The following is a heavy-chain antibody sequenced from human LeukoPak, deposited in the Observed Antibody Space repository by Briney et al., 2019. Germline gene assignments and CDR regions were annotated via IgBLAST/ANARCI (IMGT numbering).Heavy chain of an antibody. CDR2: INEDRREK. J-gene: IGHJ4*02. D-gene: IGHD2-15*01. Sequence: GGSLRLACAASGFTLSSYWMNWVRQAPGRGLEWVANINEDRREKYYVDAVKGRFTISRDNAKKSLDLQMNSLRAEDTAVYYCAREYCSGGRCYYGSFDCWGQGTLVTVSS. CDR1: GFTLSSYW. CDR3: AREYCSGGRCYYGSFDC. V-gene: IGHV3-7*05.